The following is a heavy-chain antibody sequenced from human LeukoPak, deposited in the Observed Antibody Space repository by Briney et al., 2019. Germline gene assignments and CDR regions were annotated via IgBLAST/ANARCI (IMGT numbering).Heavy chain of an antibody. Sequence: EWLANIRQDGSEKYYVDSVKGRFTISRDNAKNSLYLQMNSLRAEDTAVYYCATNWNFRFDYWGQGTLVTVS. CDR2: IRQDGSEK. CDR3: ATNWNFRFDY. V-gene: IGHV3-7*01. D-gene: IGHD1-7*01. J-gene: IGHJ4*02.